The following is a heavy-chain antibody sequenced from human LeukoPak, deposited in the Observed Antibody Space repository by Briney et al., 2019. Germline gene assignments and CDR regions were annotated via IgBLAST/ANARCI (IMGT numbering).Heavy chain of an antibody. J-gene: IGHJ4*02. V-gene: IGHV1-18*01. D-gene: IGHD1-26*01. CDR3: ARERGAGGVDYDY. CDR1: GYTFTRYG. Sequence: ASVKVSCKASGYTFTRYGISWVRQAPGQGLEWMGWISTYDGDTNYPQNLQGRVTMTTDTSTSTAYMELRSLRSDDTAVYYCARERGAGGVDYDYWGQGTLVTVCS. CDR2: ISTYDGDT.